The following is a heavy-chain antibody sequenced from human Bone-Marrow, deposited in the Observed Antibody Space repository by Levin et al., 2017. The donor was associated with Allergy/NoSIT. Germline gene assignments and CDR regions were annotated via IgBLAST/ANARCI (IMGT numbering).Heavy chain of an antibody. CDR2: IIPIFGTA. CDR1: GGTFSSYA. V-gene: IGHV1-69*01. J-gene: IGHJ4*02. CDR3: ARGTALRDGYDY. D-gene: IGHD5-24*01. Sequence: KISCKASGGTFSSYAISWVRQAPGQGLEWMGGIIPIFGTANYAQKFQGRVTITADESTSTAYMELSSLRSEDTAVYYCARGTALRDGYDYWGQGTLVTVSS.